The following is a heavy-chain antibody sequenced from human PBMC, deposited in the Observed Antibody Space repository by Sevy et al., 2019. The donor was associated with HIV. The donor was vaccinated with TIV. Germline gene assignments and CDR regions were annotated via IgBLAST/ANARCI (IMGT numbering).Heavy chain of an antibody. Sequence: GESLKISCAASGFTFSSYEMNWVRQAPGKGLEWVSYISNSGSNIYYADSVRGRFTISRDTAKNYLYLQMNSLRAEDTAVYYCARDLPPSATTVAHFDYWGQGTLVTVSS. CDR1: GFTFSSYE. D-gene: IGHD4-17*01. J-gene: IGHJ4*02. CDR2: ISNSGSNI. V-gene: IGHV3-48*03. CDR3: ARDLPPSATTVAHFDY.